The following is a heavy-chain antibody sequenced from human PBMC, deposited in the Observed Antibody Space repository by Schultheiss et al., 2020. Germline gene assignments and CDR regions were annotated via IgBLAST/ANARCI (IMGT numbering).Heavy chain of an antibody. Sequence: ASVKVSCKASGYTFTSYAMHWVRQAPGQGLEWMGRINPNSGNTGYAQKFQGRVTITADESTSTAYMELSSLRSEDTAVYYCARGPPVDTAMVTNYYYYGMDVWGKGTTVTVSS. CDR3: ARGPPVDTAMVTNYYYYGMDV. D-gene: IGHD5-18*01. J-gene: IGHJ6*04. CDR1: GYTFTSYA. V-gene: IGHV1-8*03. CDR2: INPNSGNT.